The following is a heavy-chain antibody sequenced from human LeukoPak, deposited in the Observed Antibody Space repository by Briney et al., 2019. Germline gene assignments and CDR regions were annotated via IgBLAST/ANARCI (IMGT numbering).Heavy chain of an antibody. Sequence: SVNVSCKASGGTFSSYAIGWVRQAPGQGLEWMGGIIPIFGPAIYAQKFQGRVTITADKSTSTAYMELSSLRSEDTAVYYCASSLAVAGTGGLDPWGQGTLVTVSS. CDR2: IIPIFGPA. CDR3: ASSLAVAGTGGLDP. D-gene: IGHD6-19*01. CDR1: GGTFSSYA. J-gene: IGHJ5*02. V-gene: IGHV1-69*06.